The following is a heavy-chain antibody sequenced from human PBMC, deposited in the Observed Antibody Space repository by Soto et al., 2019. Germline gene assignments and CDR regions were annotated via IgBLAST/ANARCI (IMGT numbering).Heavy chain of an antibody. Sequence: GGSLRLSCAASGFTFSSYAMSWVRQAPGKGLEWVSAISGSGGSTYYADSVKGRFTISRDNSKNTLYLQMNSLRAEDTAVYYCASHPLQTNVLAYYDYVWGSYRLDAFDIWGQGTMVTVSS. J-gene: IGHJ3*02. V-gene: IGHV3-23*01. D-gene: IGHD3-16*02. CDR2: ISGSGGST. CDR3: ASHPLQTNVLAYYDYVWGSYRLDAFDI. CDR1: GFTFSSYA.